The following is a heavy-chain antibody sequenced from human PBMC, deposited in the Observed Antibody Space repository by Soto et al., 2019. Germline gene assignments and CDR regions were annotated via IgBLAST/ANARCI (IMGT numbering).Heavy chain of an antibody. J-gene: IGHJ3*02. CDR1: GGSISSSSHY. CDR2: IYYSGST. Sequence: PSETLSHTCTVSGGSISSSSHYWGWIRQPPGKGLEWIGTIYYSGSTNSNPSLKSRVTISVDTSKNQFALKVNSVTAADTAVYFCARRDSRGWYNAFDIWGQGTTVTVSS. D-gene: IGHD6-19*01. V-gene: IGHV4-39*01. CDR3: ARRDSRGWYNAFDI.